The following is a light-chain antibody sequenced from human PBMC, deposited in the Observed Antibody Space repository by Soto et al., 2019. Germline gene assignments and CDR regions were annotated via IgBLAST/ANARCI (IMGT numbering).Light chain of an antibody. J-gene: IGKJ3*01. V-gene: IGKV3-20*01. CDR1: RFVSNYY. CDR3: QHYADGPPVFT. Sequence: DIVLTQSPGTLSLSPGDRATLSCRTSRFVSNYYVAWYQQRPGQAPRLLIYAASSRTTVIPDRFSSSGSGTDFTVTISRLEPEDFAVYYCQHYADGPPVFTFGPGTKVEFK. CDR2: AAS.